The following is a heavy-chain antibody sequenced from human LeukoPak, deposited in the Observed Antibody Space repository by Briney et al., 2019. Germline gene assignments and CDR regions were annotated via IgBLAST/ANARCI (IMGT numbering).Heavy chain of an antibody. CDR3: ARTWGSSSWYPDAFDI. V-gene: IGHV3-48*03. CDR1: GFTFSSYE. D-gene: IGHD6-13*01. J-gene: IGHJ3*02. Sequence: GGSLRLSCAASGFTFSSYEMNWVRQAPGKGLEWGSYISSSGSTIYYADSVKGRSTIPRDNAKNSLYLQMNSLRAEDTAVYYCARTWGSSSWYPDAFDIWGQGTMVTVSS. CDR2: ISSSGSTI.